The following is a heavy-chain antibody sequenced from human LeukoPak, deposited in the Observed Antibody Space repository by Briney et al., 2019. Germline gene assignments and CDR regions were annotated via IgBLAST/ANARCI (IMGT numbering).Heavy chain of an antibody. CDR3: ARDPPSFQY. V-gene: IGHV3-21*01. CDR1: GFTFSNYN. CDR2: ISSGRSSYI. Sequence: GGSLRLSCAASGFTFSNYNMNWVCQAPGKGLEWVSTISSGRSSYIYYADSVKGRFTISRDNAKNSLYLQMNSLRAEDTAVYYCARDPPSFQYWGQGTLVTVSA. J-gene: IGHJ1*01.